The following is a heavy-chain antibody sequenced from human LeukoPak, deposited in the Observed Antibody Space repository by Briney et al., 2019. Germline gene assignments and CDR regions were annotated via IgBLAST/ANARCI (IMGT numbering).Heavy chain of an antibody. Sequence: TGGSLRLSCAASGFTFSSYAMSWVRQAPGKGLEWVSAISGSGGSTYYADSVKGRFTISRDNSKNTLYLQMNSLRAEDTAVYYCAKARGLWLIGSSPTDYWGQGTLVTVSS. V-gene: IGHV3-23*01. CDR2: ISGSGGST. D-gene: IGHD5-18*01. CDR3: AKARGLWLIGSSPTDY. CDR1: GFTFSSYA. J-gene: IGHJ4*02.